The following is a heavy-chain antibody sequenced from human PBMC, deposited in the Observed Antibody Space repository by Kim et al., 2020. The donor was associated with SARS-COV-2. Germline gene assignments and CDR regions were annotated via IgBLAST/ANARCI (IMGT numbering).Heavy chain of an antibody. CDR2: ISGSGGST. D-gene: IGHD3-16*02. V-gene: IGHV3-23*01. CDR1: GFTFSSYA. J-gene: IGHJ1*01. CDR3: AKPFYRLSLFQH. Sequence: GGSLRLSCAASGFTFSSYAMHWVRQAPGKGLEWVSAISGSGGSTYYADSVKGRFTISRDNSKNTLYLQMNSLRAEDTAVYYCAKPFYRLSLFQHWGQGTLVTVSS.